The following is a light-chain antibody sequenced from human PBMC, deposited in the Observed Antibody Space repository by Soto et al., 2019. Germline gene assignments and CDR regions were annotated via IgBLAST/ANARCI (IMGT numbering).Light chain of an antibody. V-gene: IGKV1-27*01. CDR1: HAISSH. J-gene: IGKJ4*01. CDR2: WAS. Sequence: IHLTHAPSSLSASVGDRVTITFRASHAISSHLAWYQQKPLQPPKLLIYWASTREPGVPDRFTGSGSGTDFTLTISSLQAEDVAVYYCQQYYTTPLTFGGGTKVDIK. CDR3: QQYYTTPLT.